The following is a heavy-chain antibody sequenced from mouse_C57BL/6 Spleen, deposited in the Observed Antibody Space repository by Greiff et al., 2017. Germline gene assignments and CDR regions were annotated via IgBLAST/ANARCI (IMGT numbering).Heavy chain of an antibody. CDR2: ISYDGSN. V-gene: IGHV3-6*01. CDR1: GYSITSGYY. D-gene: IGHD1-1*01. CDR3: ARDYGSSPGYFDV. Sequence: EVKLVESGPGLVKPSQSLSLTCSVTGYSITSGYYWNWIRQFPGNKLEWMGYISYDGSNNYNPSLKNRISITLDTSKNQFFLKLNSVTTEDTATYYCARDYGSSPGYFDVWGTGTTVTVSS. J-gene: IGHJ1*03.